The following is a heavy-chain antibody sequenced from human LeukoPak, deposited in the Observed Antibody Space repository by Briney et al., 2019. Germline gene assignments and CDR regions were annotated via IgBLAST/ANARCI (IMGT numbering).Heavy chain of an antibody. D-gene: IGHD3-10*01. CDR3: ARSDVTMVRGVIISRWFDP. V-gene: IGHV4-4*07. Sequence: PSETLSPTCTVSGASISSYYWSWLRRPAGKGLEWIGRIYTSGSTNYNPSLKSRVTMSVDTSKNQFSLKLTSVTAADTAVYYCARSDVTMVRGVIISRWFDPWGQGTMVTVSS. J-gene: IGHJ5*02. CDR1: GASISSYY. CDR2: IYTSGST.